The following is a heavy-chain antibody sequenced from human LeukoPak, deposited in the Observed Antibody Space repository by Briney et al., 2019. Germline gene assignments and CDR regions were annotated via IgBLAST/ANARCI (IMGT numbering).Heavy chain of an antibody. CDR3: AADLSESPTNSWYASRA. CDR1: GGTFSSYA. CDR2: IIPIFGTA. Sequence: SVKVSCKASGGTFSSYAISWVRQAPGQGLEWMGGIIPIFGTANYAQKFQGRVTLTRDMSTSTAYMELNSLGPEDTAIYYCAADLSESPTNSWYASRAWGQGTLVIVSS. V-gene: IGHV1-69*05. D-gene: IGHD6-13*01. J-gene: IGHJ5*02.